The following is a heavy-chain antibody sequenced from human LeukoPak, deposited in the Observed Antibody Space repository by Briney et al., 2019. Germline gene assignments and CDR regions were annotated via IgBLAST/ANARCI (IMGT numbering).Heavy chain of an antibody. Sequence: PGGSLRLTCSASGFTFSSYALHWGRQDPGREVEYVSAISSNGGSTYYAASVKGRFTISGDNSKNKLSLQMSSLTAEDTAVYYFVKLWSITMVRGYDFYGMDVWGQGTTVTVSS. J-gene: IGHJ6*02. V-gene: IGHV3-64D*09. CDR3: VKLWSITMVRGYDFYGMDV. D-gene: IGHD3-10*01. CDR1: GFTFSSYA. CDR2: ISSNGGST.